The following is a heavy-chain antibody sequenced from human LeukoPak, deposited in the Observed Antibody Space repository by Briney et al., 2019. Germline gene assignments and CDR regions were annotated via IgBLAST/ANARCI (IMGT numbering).Heavy chain of an antibody. V-gene: IGHV1-2*02. D-gene: IGHD1-26*01. J-gene: IGHJ3*02. CDR1: GYTFTGYY. CDR3: ARDPVVGATNSGAFDI. Sequence: GASVKVSCKASGYTFTGYYMHWVRQAPGQGLEWMGWINPNSGGTNYAQKFQGRVTMTRDTSISTAYMELSRLRSEDTAVYYCARDPVVGATNSGAFDIWGQGTMVTVSS. CDR2: INPNSGGT.